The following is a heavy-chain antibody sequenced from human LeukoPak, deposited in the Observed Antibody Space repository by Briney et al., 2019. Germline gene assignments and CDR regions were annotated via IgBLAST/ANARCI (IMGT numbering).Heavy chain of an antibody. Sequence: ASVKVSCKASGYTFTGYYMHWVRQAPGQGLEWMVWINPNSGGTNYAQKFQGRVTMTRDPSISPAYMELSRLRSDDPAVYYCARDLDGWTGFDYWRQGTLVTVSS. CDR1: GYTFTGYY. CDR2: INPNSGGT. V-gene: IGHV1-2*02. D-gene: IGHD3/OR15-3a*01. CDR3: ARDLDGWTGFDY. J-gene: IGHJ4*02.